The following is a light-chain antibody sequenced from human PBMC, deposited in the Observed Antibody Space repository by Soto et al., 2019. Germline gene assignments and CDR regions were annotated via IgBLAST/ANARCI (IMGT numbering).Light chain of an antibody. CDR3: QQYGGSPLFT. CDR1: QGVTPAY. CDR2: GAS. Sequence: EIVLTQSPGTLSLSPGERTTLSCRASQGVTPAYLAWYQHKPGQAPRLLIYGASNRATGIPDRFSGSESGTDFTLTISRLEPEDFAVYSCQQYGGSPLFTFGPGTRVDFK. V-gene: IGKV3-20*01. J-gene: IGKJ3*01.